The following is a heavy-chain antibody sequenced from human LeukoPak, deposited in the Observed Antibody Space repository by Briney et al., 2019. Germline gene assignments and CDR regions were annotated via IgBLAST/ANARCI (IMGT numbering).Heavy chain of an antibody. V-gene: IGHV3-23*01. J-gene: IGHJ4*02. CDR3: AKYATGGDY. CDR2: IGGSGGAT. Sequence: PGGSLRLSCAASGFIFSNYGMHWVRQAPGKGLEWVSSIGGSGGATYYADSVKGRFTISRDNSKNTLNLHMNSLRAEDTAVYYCAKYATGGDYWGQGTLVTVSS. CDR1: GFIFSNYG. D-gene: IGHD2-8*01.